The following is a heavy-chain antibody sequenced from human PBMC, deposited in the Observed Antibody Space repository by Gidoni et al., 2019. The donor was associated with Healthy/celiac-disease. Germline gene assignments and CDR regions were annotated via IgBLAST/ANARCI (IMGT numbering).Heavy chain of an antibody. CDR3: ARRGKSSGGKNWFDP. V-gene: IGHV4-34*01. D-gene: IGHD6-25*01. CDR2: INHSGST. Sequence: QVQLQQRGAGLLKPSETLSLTCAVYGGSFRGYYWSWIRQPPGKGIEWIGEINHSGSTNYNPSLKSRVTISVDTSKNQFSLKLSSVTAADTAVYYCARRGKSSGGKNWFDPWGQGTLVTVSS. CDR1: GGSFRGYY. J-gene: IGHJ5*02.